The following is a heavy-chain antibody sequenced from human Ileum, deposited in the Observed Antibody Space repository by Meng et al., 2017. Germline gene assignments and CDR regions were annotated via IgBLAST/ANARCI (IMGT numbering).Heavy chain of an antibody. J-gene: IGHJ4*02. CDR1: GYTFTGYY. Sequence: QVQLVQSGAEGKKPGPSVKVSCKASGYTFTGYYRHWVRQAPGQGLEWMGRINPNSGGTNYAQKFQGRVTMTRDTSISTAYMELSRLRSDDTAVYYCARERFYYYDSSGSINWGQGTLVTASS. V-gene: IGHV1-2*06. D-gene: IGHD3-22*01. CDR2: INPNSGGT. CDR3: ARERFYYYDSSGSIN.